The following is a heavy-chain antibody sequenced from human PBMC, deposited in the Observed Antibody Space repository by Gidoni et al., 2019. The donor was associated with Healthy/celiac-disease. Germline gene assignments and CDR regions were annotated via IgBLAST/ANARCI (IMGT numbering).Heavy chain of an antibody. Sequence: EVQLLESGGGLVQPGGSLRLSCAASGFPCSSYAMSWVRQAPGKGLEWVSAISGSGGSTDYADSVKGRFTISRDNSKNTLYLQMNSLRAEDTAVYYCAKDPASTRRPAPFDYWGQGTLVTVSS. V-gene: IGHV3-23*01. CDR2: ISGSGGST. J-gene: IGHJ4*02. CDR1: GFPCSSYA. CDR3: AKDPASTRRPAPFDY. D-gene: IGHD6-13*01.